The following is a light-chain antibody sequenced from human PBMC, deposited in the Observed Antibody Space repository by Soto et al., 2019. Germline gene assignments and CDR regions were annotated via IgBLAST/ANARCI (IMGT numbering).Light chain of an antibody. CDR1: SSDVGGYNY. J-gene: IGLJ1*01. Sequence: QSVLTQPASVSGSPGQSITISCTGTSSDVGGYNYVSWYQQHPVKAPKLMIYDVTNRPAWVSDRFSGSKSGTTATLAISGLQADDEADYYCRSYTSSLTTYVFGTGTKVTVL. CDR3: RSYTSSLTTYV. CDR2: DVT. V-gene: IGLV2-14*01.